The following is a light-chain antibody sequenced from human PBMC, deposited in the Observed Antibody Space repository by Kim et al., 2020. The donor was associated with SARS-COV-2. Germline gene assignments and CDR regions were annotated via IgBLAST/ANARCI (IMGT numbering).Light chain of an antibody. CDR3: CSYAGGSTSV. CDR2: EVS. Sequence: QSALTQPASVSGSPGQSITISCTGTSSDVGSYNLVSWYQQHPGKAPKLMIYEVSKRPSGVSNRFSGSKSGNTASLTISGLQAEDEADYYCCSYAGGSTSVFGTGTKVTVL. J-gene: IGLJ1*01. V-gene: IGLV2-23*02. CDR1: SSDVGSYNL.